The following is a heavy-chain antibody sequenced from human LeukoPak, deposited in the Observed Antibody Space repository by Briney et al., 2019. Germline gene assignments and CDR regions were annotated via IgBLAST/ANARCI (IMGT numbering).Heavy chain of an antibody. CDR1: GGTFSSYA. CDR2: IIPILGIA. J-gene: IGHJ4*02. V-gene: IGHV1-69*04. D-gene: IGHD3-22*01. Sequence: ASVKVSCKASGGTFSSYAISWVRQAPGQGLEWMGRIIPILGIANYAQKFQGRVTITADKSTSTAYMELNSLRAEDTAVYYCARWHGYYDSSGRNLDYWGQGTLVTVSS. CDR3: ARWHGYYDSSGRNLDY.